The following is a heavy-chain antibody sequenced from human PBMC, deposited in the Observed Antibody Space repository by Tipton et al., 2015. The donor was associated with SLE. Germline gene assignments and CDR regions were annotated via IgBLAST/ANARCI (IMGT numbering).Heavy chain of an antibody. D-gene: IGHD3-10*01. J-gene: IGHJ4*02. V-gene: IGHV3-23*01. Sequence: SLRLSCAASGFTFNNYAMSWVRQAPGKGLEWVSAISDGGGSTYFADSVKGRFSISRDNSKNTLYLQMSSLRAEDTAVYYCAKDGIGAARPFDYWGQGTLVTVSS. CDR2: ISDGGGST. CDR3: AKDGIGAARPFDY. CDR1: GFTFNNYA.